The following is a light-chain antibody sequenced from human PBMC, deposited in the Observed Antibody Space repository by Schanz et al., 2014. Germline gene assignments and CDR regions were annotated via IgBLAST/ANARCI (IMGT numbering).Light chain of an antibody. V-gene: IGLV2-11*01. CDR3: QSYDSSLSGSV. J-gene: IGLJ2*01. CDR2: DAS. Sequence: QSALTQPRSVSGSPGQSVTISCTGTSSDVGGYNYVSWYQQHPGKAPKLMIYDASNRPSGVSNRFSGSKSGNTASLTISGLQAEDEADYYCQSYDSSLSGSVFGGGTKLTVL. CDR1: SSDVGGYNY.